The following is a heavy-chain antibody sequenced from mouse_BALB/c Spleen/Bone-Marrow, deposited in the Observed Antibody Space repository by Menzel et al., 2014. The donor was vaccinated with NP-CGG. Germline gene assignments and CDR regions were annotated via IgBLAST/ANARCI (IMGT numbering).Heavy chain of an antibody. V-gene: IGHV1-12*01. CDR3: ARSGSSGYYAMDY. Sequence: QVQLQQPGAELVKPGASVKMSCKASGYTFTSYNMHWVKQTPGQSLERIGAIYPGNGDTSYNQKFKGKATLTADKSSSTAYMQLSSLTSEDSAVYYCARSGSSGYYAMDYWGQGTSVTVSS. D-gene: IGHD3-1*01. CDR1: GYTFTSYN. J-gene: IGHJ4*01. CDR2: IYPGNGDT.